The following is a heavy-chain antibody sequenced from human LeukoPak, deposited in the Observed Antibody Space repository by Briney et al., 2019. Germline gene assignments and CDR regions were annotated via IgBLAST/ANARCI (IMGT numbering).Heavy chain of an antibody. D-gene: IGHD5-18*01. Sequence: ASVKVSCKASGYTFTSYYMHWVRQAPGQGLKWMGIINPSGGSTSYAQKFQGRVTMTRDTSTSTVYMELSSLRSEDTAVYYCARGRGGYSYGDSLDYWGQGTLVTVSS. J-gene: IGHJ4*02. CDR3: ARGRGGYSYGDSLDY. CDR2: INPSGGST. CDR1: GYTFTSYY. V-gene: IGHV1-46*01.